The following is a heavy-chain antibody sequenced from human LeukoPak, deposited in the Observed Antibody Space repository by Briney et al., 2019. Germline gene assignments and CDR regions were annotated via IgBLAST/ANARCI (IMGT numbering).Heavy chain of an antibody. CDR1: GGSISRSSYY. CDR3: ARGPRMDV. V-gene: IGHV4-39*07. J-gene: IGHJ6*04. Sequence: ASETLSLTCTVSGGSISRSSYYWGWIRQPPGKGLEWIGSIYYSGSTYYNPSLKSRVTISVDTSKNQFSLKLSSVTAADTAVYYCARGPRMDVWGKGTTVTVSS. CDR2: IYYSGST.